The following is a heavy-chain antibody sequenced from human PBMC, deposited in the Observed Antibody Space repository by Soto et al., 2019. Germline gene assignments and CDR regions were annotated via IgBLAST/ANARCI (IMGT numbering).Heavy chain of an antibody. D-gene: IGHD4-17*01. CDR1: GGSVSSGSYY. CDR2: IYYSGST. V-gene: IGHV4-61*01. Sequence: TSETLSLTCTVSGGSVSSGSYYWSWIRQPPGKGLEWIGYIYYSGSTNYNPSLKSRVTISVDTSKNQFSLKLSSVTAADTAVYYCARDRHDYGDYGLYYYYYGMDVWGQGTTVTVSS. CDR3: ARDRHDYGDYGLYYYYYGMDV. J-gene: IGHJ6*02.